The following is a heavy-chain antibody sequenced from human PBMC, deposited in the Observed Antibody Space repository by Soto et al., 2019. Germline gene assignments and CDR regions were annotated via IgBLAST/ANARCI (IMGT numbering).Heavy chain of an antibody. CDR1: GFTFRNYD. J-gene: IGHJ6*02. CDR3: ARTYRDFYGLDF. D-gene: IGHD4-4*01. CDR2: ISAAGDP. Sequence: EVQLVESGGGLVQPGGSLRLSCEASGFTFRNYDMHWVRQGTGKGLEWVSGISAAGDPDYADSVEGRFTISRENAQNSFFLQKNSLRVGFTAVYYCARTYRDFYGLDFWGQGTTVIVSS. V-gene: IGHV3-13*05.